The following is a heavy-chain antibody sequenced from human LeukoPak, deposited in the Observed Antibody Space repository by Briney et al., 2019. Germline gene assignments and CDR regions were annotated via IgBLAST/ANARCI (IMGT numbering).Heavy chain of an antibody. CDR2: INHSGST. CDR3: ARPRPNARGWFDP. V-gene: IGHV4-34*01. J-gene: IGHJ5*02. CDR1: GGSFSGCY. D-gene: IGHD6-25*01. Sequence: SETLSLTCAVYGGSFSGCYWSWIRQPPGKGLEWIGEINHSGSTNYNPSLKSRVTISVDTSKNQFSLKLSSVTAADTAVYYCARPRPNARGWFDPWGQGTLVTVSS.